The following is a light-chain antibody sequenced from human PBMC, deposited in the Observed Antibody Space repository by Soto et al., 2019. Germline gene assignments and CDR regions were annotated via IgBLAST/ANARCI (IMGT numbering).Light chain of an antibody. CDR3: RQHETLIT. V-gene: IGKV3-20*01. CDR2: GAF. CDR1: QSLSSTR. Sequence: EIVLTQSPGTLSLSPGERAILSCRASQSLSSTRLAWHQQKRGQAPRLLIYGAFTRATGIPDRFSGSGSGTDFTLTISRLEPEDFAVYYCRQHETLITFGQGTRLEIK. J-gene: IGKJ5*01.